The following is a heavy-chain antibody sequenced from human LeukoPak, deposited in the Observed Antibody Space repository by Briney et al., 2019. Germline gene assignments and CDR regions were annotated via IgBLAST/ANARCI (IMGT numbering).Heavy chain of an antibody. D-gene: IGHD3-3*01. V-gene: IGHV3-23*01. Sequence: PGGSLRLSCAASGFTFSSYAMSWVRQAPGKGLEWVSAISGSGGSTYYADSVKGRFTISRDNSKNTLYLQMNSLRAEDTAVYYCAKDQGRYDFWSGYLYYYYYMDVWGKGTTVTVSS. CDR2: ISGSGGST. J-gene: IGHJ6*03. CDR3: AKDQGRYDFWSGYLYYYYYMDV. CDR1: GFTFSSYA.